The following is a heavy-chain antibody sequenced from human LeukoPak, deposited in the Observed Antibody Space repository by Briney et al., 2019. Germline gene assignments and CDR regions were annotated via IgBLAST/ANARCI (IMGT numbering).Heavy chain of an antibody. CDR3: ARDIVVVVAATYYYYGMDV. J-gene: IGHJ6*02. V-gene: IGHV1-69*13. Sequence: GASVKVSCKASGGTFSSFAISWVRQAPGQGLEWMGGIIPIFGTANYAQKFQGRVTITADESTSTAYMELSSLRSEDTAVYYCARDIVVVVAATYYYYGMDVWGQGTTVTVS. CDR1: GGTFSSFA. D-gene: IGHD2-15*01. CDR2: IIPIFGTA.